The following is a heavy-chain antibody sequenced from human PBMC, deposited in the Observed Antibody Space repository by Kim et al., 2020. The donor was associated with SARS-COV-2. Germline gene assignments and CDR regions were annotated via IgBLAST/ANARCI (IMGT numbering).Heavy chain of an antibody. Sequence: GRFTISRDNAKKSLSLQMNSLRAEDTAIYYCARARGDCISTTCYVGSLDYWGQGTLVTVSS. V-gene: IGHV3-48*03. CDR3: ARARGDCISTTCYVGSLDY. J-gene: IGHJ4*02. D-gene: IGHD2-2*01.